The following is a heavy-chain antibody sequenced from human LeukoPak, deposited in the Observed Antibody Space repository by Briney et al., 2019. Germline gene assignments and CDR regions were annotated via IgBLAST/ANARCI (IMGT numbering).Heavy chain of an antibody. J-gene: IGHJ3*02. CDR2: IYTSGST. CDR3: ARAPPHYDSSGYYSSDAFDI. Sequence: SETLSLTCTVSGGSISSYYWSWIRQPAGKGLEWTGRIYTSGSTNYNPSLKSRVTMSVDTSKNQFSLKLSSVTAADTAVYYCARAPPHYDSSGYYSSDAFDIWGQGAMVTVSS. CDR1: GGSISSYY. V-gene: IGHV4-4*07. D-gene: IGHD3-22*01.